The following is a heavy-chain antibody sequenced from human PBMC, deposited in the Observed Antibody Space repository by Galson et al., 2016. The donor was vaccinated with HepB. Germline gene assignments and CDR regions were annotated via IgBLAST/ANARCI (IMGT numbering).Heavy chain of an antibody. Sequence: SLRLSCAASGFTFSTYAMHWVRQAPGKGLEYVSAISPNGDKTSYADSVKGRFTVSRENSKNTLSLQMTSLRAEDTAVYYCVKANGWVIFGALIKLGPGPNYGLDVWGQGTTVTVSS. CDR1: GFTFSTYA. J-gene: IGHJ6*02. CDR2: ISPNGDKT. D-gene: IGHD3-3*01. CDR3: VKANGWVIFGALIKLGPGPNYGLDV. V-gene: IGHV3-64D*06.